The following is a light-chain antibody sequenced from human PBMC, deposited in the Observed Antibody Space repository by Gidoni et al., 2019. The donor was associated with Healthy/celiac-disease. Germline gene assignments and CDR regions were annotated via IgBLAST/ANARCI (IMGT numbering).Light chain of an antibody. V-gene: IGLV2-14*01. CDR2: DVS. Sequence: LTQPASVSGSPGQSITISCTGTSSDVGGYNYVSWYQQHPGKAPKLMIYDVSNRPSGVSNRFSGSKSGNTASLTISGLQAEDGADYYCSSYTSSSTQVFGGGTKLTVL. CDR3: SSYTSSSTQV. J-gene: IGLJ2*01. CDR1: SSDVGGYNY.